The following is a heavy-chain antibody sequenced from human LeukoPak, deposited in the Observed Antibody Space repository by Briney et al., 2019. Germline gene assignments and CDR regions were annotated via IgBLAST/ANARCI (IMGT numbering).Heavy chain of an antibody. J-gene: IGHJ4*02. Sequence: SQTLSHTCTVSGGSISSGSYYWSWIRQPAGKGLEWIGRIYTSGSTNYNPSLKSRVTISVDTSKNQFSLKLSSVTAADTAVYYCARWYTAMVGFDYWGQGTLVTVSS. CDR1: GGSISSGSYY. V-gene: IGHV4-61*02. CDR3: ARWYTAMVGFDY. D-gene: IGHD5-18*01. CDR2: IYTSGST.